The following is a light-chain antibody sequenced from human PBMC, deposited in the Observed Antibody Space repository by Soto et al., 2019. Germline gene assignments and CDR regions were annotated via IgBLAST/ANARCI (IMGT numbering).Light chain of an antibody. CDR3: QNYNKAPWI. CDR2: AAS. V-gene: IGKV1-27*01. Sequence: DIQVTQSPPSLSASVGDRVTITCRASRDIDNSLAWYQQVPGKAPKLLIYAASTLQSGVPSRFRGRGSGTSFILTITSVQPEDVATYYCQNYNKAPWIFGQGTKVEV. J-gene: IGKJ1*01. CDR1: RDIDNS.